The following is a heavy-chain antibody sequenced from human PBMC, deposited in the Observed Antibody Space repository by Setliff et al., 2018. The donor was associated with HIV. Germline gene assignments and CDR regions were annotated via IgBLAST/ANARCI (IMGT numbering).Heavy chain of an antibody. CDR3: ARDRTAGYIYDYGY. V-gene: IGHV1-46*02. D-gene: IGHD3-16*01. J-gene: IGHJ4*02. Sequence: ASVKVSCKASGATFNSYAITWVRQVPGQGLEWMGVINTRGGSTSYAQKFQGRVTMTSDTSTNTVYMDLSGLRSDDTAVYYCARDRTAGYIYDYGYWGQGTLVTVSS. CDR2: INTRGGST. CDR1: GATFNSYA.